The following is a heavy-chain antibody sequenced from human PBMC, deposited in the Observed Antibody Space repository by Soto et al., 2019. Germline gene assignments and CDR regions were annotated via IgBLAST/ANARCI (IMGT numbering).Heavy chain of an antibody. J-gene: IGHJ4*02. D-gene: IGHD3-22*01. V-gene: IGHV3-30*18. Sequence: GGSLRLSCAGSGFTLSPYVIHWVRQAPGQGLEWVAVISYDGSVKYYADSVKGRFSISRDNSKNTVSMQMHSLTTEDTAVYYCAKELVRYDSSGYFDSWGQGTLVT. CDR1: GFTLSPYV. CDR3: AKELVRYDSSGYFDS. CDR2: ISYDGSVK.